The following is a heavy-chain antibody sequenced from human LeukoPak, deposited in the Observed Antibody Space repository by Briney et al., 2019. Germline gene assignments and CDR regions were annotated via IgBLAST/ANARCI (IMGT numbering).Heavy chain of an antibody. V-gene: IGHV3-7*05. CDR2: IQQGGSEK. Sequence: GGSLRLSCAASGFTFSSYWMSWVRQAPGKGLEWVANIQQGGSEKYYVDFVKGRFTISRDNAKNSLFLQMNSLRAEDTAVYYCARCHSSSSGDYWGQGTLVTVSS. CDR3: ARCHSSSSGDY. CDR1: GFTFSSYW. J-gene: IGHJ4*02. D-gene: IGHD6-6*01.